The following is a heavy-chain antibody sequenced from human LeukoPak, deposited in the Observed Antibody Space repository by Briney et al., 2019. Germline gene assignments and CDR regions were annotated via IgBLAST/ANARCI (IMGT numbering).Heavy chain of an antibody. Sequence: GGSLRLSCAASGFTFSSYEMNWVRQAPGKGLEWVSYISSSGSTIYYADSVKGRFTISRDNAKNSLYLQMNSLRAEDTAVYYCARALDDYGDYSQDCYYGMDVWGQGTTVTVSS. V-gene: IGHV3-48*03. D-gene: IGHD4-17*01. CDR1: GFTFSSYE. J-gene: IGHJ6*02. CDR2: ISSSGSTI. CDR3: ARALDDYGDYSQDCYYGMDV.